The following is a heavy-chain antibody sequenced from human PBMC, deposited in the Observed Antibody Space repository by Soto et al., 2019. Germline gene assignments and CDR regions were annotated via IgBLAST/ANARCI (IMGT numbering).Heavy chain of an antibody. D-gene: IGHD1-26*01. CDR1: GFTFSSYA. Sequence: GGSLRLSCAASGFTFSSYAMHWVRQAPGKGLEYVSAISSNGGSTYYANSVKGRFTISRDNSKNTLYLQMGSLRAEDMAVYYCARSPPGGSYLSYFDYWGQGTLVTVSS. V-gene: IGHV3-64*01. J-gene: IGHJ4*02. CDR2: ISSNGGST. CDR3: ARSPPGGSYLSYFDY.